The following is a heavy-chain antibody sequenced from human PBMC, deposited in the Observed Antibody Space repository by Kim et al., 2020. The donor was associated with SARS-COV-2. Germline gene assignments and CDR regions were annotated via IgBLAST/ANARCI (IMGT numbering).Heavy chain of an antibody. Sequence: DSVKGRFTISRDNSKNTLYLQMNSLRAEDTAVYYCAFYYYDSSGYLSFDYRGQGTLVTVSS. D-gene: IGHD3-22*01. V-gene: IGHV3-66*01. CDR3: AFYYYDSSGYLSFDY. J-gene: IGHJ4*02.